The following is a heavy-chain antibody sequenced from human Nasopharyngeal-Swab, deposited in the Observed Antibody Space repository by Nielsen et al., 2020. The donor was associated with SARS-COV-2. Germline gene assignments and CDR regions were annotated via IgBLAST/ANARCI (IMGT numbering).Heavy chain of an antibody. Sequence: GESLKISCPASGFTFSSYEMNWVRQAPGQGLERVSYISRSGSTIYYADSVKGRFTISRDNTKNSLYLQMISLRAEDTAVYYCAREVRWLRDNWFDPWGQGTLVTVSS. CDR3: AREVRWLRDNWFDP. CDR2: ISRSGSTI. D-gene: IGHD5-24*01. V-gene: IGHV3-48*03. CDR1: GFTFSSYE. J-gene: IGHJ5*02.